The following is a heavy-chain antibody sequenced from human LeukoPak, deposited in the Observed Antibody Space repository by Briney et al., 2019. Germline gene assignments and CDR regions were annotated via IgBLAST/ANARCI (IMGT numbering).Heavy chain of an antibody. CDR3: ARVADSSGYFAQYYYYGMDV. CDR1: GGSISSYY. J-gene: IGHJ6*02. Sequence: PSETLSLTCTVSGGSISSYYWRWIRQPPGKGLEWIGYIYYSGSTNYNPSLKSRVTISVDTSKNQFSLKLSSVTAADTAVYYCARVADSSGYFAQYYYYGMDVWGQGTTVTVSS. D-gene: IGHD3-22*01. CDR2: IYYSGST. V-gene: IGHV4-59*01.